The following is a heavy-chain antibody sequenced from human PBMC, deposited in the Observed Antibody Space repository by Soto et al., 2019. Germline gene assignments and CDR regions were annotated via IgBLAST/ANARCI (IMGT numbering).Heavy chain of an antibody. Sequence: ETLSLTCTVSGGSISSSSYYWGWIRQPPGKGLEWIGSIYYSGSTYYNPSLKSRVTISVDTSKNQFSLKLSSVTAADTAVYYCARKEGGIFCSGGSCYPHDAFDIWGQGTMVTVSS. D-gene: IGHD2-15*01. CDR2: IYYSGST. V-gene: IGHV4-39*01. CDR1: GGSISSSSYY. J-gene: IGHJ3*02. CDR3: ARKEGGIFCSGGSCYPHDAFDI.